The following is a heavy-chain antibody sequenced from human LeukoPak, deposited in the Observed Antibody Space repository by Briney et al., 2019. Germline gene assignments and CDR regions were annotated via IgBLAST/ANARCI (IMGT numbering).Heavy chain of an antibody. CDR2: IYYSGST. D-gene: IGHD3-22*01. V-gene: IGHV4-39*01. J-gene: IGHJ6*03. CDR1: GGSISSSSYY. Sequence: SETLSLTCTVSGGSISSSSYYWGWIRQPPGKGLEWIGSIYYSGSTYYNPSLKRRVTISVDTSKNQFSLKLSSVTAADTAVYYCARRADSSGYYYAPMDVWGKGTTVTVSS. CDR3: ARRADSSGYYYAPMDV.